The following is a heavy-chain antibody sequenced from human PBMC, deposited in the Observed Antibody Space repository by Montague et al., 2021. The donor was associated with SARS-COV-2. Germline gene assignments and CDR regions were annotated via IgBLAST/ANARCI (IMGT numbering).Heavy chain of an antibody. CDR3: ARAQNTCFIANCVNYFDH. D-gene: IGHD2-15*01. V-gene: IGHV4-59*01. Sequence: SETLSLTCSVSGGSTSNYHWTWIRQSPGKGLQWLGYIFYTGSTKFNPSLKSRVSMSLDTSKNHFSLRLSAVTAADTARYYCARAQNTCFIANCVNYFDHWGQGALVTVSS. CDR1: GGSTSNYH. J-gene: IGHJ4*02. CDR2: IFYTGST.